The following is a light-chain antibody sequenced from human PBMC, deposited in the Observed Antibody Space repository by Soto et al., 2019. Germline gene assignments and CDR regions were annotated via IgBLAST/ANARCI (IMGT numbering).Light chain of an antibody. J-gene: IGKJ2*01. CDR3: QQQGT. V-gene: IGKV3-20*01. CDR1: EFLSSSY. CDR2: AAS. Sequence: EIVLTQSPGTLSLSPGERATLSCRASEFLSSSYLVWYQQKPGQAPRLLIYAASRRATGIPDRFSGSGSATEYTLTITTLEPEYFEVYYCQQQGTFGQGTKLEIK.